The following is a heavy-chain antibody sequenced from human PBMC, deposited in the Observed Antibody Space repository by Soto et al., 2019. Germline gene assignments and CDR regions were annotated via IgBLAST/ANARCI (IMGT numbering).Heavy chain of an antibody. CDR3: ARADYCSGGSCLDYYYYYGLDV. D-gene: IGHD2-15*01. CDR1: GGTFSSYA. V-gene: IGHV1-69*01. Sequence: QVQLVQSGAEVKKPGSSVKVSCKASGGTFSSYAISWVRQAPGQGLEWMGGIIPIFDTANYAQKFQGRVTITAVESTSAAYMELSILRSEDTAVYYCARADYCSGGSCLDYYYYYGLDVWGQGTTVTVSS. J-gene: IGHJ6*02. CDR2: IIPIFDTA.